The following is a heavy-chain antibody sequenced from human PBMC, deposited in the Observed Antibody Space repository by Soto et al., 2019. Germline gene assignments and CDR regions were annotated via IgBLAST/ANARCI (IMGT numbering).Heavy chain of an antibody. CDR2: INHSGST. Sequence: SETLSLTCAVYGGSFSGYYWSWIRQPPGKGLEWIGEINHSGSTNYNPSLKSRVTISVDTSKNQFSLKLSSVTAADTAVYYCARFNWNYIDYWGQGTLVTVSS. CDR1: GGSFSGYY. V-gene: IGHV4-34*09. CDR3: ARFNWNYIDY. D-gene: IGHD1-20*01. J-gene: IGHJ4*02.